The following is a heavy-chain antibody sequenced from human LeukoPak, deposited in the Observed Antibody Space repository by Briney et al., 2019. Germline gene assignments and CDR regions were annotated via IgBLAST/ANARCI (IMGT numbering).Heavy chain of an antibody. CDR1: GFTFNSYS. CDR3: ATSRAYCGGDCYSDWYFDL. Sequence: GGSLRLSCAASGFTFNSYSMNWVRQAPGKGLEWVSSISSSSSYIYYADSVKGRFIISRDNAKNSLYLQMNSLRAEDTAVYYCATSRAYCGGDCYSDWYFDLWGRGTLVTVS. J-gene: IGHJ2*01. V-gene: IGHV3-21*01. D-gene: IGHD2-21*02. CDR2: ISSSSSYI.